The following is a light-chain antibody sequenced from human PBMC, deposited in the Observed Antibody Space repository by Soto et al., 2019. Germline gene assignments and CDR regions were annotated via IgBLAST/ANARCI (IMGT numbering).Light chain of an antibody. J-gene: IGKJ4*01. Sequence: EIVLTQSPATLSLSPGERATLSCRASQSVSSYLAWYQQRPGQAPTLLIYGASTRATGVPASFRGSGSGTDFTLTISSLQAEDFATYYCQQLSTYPSTFGGGTKV. CDR2: GAS. CDR3: QQLSTYPST. CDR1: QSVSSY. V-gene: IGKV3-11*01.